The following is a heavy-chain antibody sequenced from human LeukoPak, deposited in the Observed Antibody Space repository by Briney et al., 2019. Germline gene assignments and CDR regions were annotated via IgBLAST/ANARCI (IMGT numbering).Heavy chain of an antibody. CDR2: IKNDGSGT. CDR1: GYTFSSNW. Sequence: GGSLRLSCAASGYTFSSNWMHWVRQPPGKGLVWVSRIKNDGSGTYADSVKGRFFISRDNARNTLYLQMNSLRAEDTAVYYCARDRAAAAGTEAFDIWGQGTMVTVSS. V-gene: IGHV3-74*01. D-gene: IGHD6-13*01. CDR3: ARDRAAAAGTEAFDI. J-gene: IGHJ3*02.